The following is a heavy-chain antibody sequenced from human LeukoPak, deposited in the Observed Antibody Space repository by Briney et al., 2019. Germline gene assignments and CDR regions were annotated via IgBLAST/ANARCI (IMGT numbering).Heavy chain of an antibody. CDR2: IIPILGIA. CDR1: GGTFSSYA. J-gene: IGHJ4*02. CDR3: ASQMATGRGVI. Sequence: ASVKVPCKASGGTFSSYAISWVRQAPGQGLEWMGRIIPILGIANYAQKFQGRVTITADKSTSTAYMELSSLRSEDTAVYYCASQMATGRGVIWGQGTLVTVSS. D-gene: IGHD5-24*01. V-gene: IGHV1-69*04.